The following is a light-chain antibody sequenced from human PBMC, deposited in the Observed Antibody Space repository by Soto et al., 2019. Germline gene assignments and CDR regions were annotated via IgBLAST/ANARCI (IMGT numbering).Light chain of an antibody. CDR2: DAS. V-gene: IGKV3D-20*02. J-gene: IGKJ5*01. CDR1: QSVSSSY. CDR3: QQRSNWPMST. Sequence: IVLTRSPCTLSLAPGGMGTLSRRASQSVSSSYLAWYQQKPGQAPRLLIYDASRRVTGIPPRFSGSGSGTDFTLTISSLEPEDFAVYYCQQRSNWPMSTFGQGTRLEIK.